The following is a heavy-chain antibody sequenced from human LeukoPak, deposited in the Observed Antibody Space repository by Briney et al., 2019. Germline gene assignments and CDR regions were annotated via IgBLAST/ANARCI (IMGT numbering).Heavy chain of an antibody. J-gene: IGHJ3*02. Sequence: PSETLSLTCTVSGGSISSTSYYWSWIRQPPGKGLEWIGYIFHTGSTNYNPSLKSRVTISLDTSKNHFSLKLTPVTAADTAVYYCAGGWLQLGAFDIWGQGTMVTVSS. V-gene: IGHV4-61*03. CDR3: AGGWLQLGAFDI. D-gene: IGHD5-24*01. CDR1: GGSISSTSYY. CDR2: IFHTGST.